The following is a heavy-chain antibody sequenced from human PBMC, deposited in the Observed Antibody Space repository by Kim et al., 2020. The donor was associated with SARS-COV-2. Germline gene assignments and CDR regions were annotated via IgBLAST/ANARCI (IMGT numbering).Heavy chain of an antibody. CDR1: GGSISYYY. CDR3: ATGTTSPGKAFDI. Sequence: SETLSLTCTVSGGSISYYYWSWIRQPPGKGLEWIGYIYYSGSTYYNPSLKSRVTISVDTSKNQFSLKLSSVTAADTAVYYCATGTTSPGKAFDIWGQGTMVTVSS. J-gene: IGHJ3*02. V-gene: IGHV4-59*13. CDR2: IYYSGST. D-gene: IGHD4-17*01.